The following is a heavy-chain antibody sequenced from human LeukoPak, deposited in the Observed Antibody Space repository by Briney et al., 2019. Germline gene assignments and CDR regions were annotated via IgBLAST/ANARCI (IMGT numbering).Heavy chain of an antibody. Sequence: SETLSLTCTVSGGSISSYYWSWIRQPPGKGLEWIGNIYYSGSTNYNPSLKSRVTISVDTSKNQFSLKLSSVTAADTAVYYCARVGPYYYDSSGYHNYYMDVWGEGTTVTISS. CDR1: GGSISSYY. J-gene: IGHJ6*03. D-gene: IGHD3-22*01. CDR3: ARVGPYYYDSSGYHNYYMDV. CDR2: IYYSGST. V-gene: IGHV4-59*01.